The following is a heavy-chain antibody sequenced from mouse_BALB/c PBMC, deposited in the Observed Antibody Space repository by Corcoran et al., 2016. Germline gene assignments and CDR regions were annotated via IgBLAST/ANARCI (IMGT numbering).Heavy chain of an antibody. J-gene: IGHJ3*01. CDR1: GYSITSGYY. CDR3: ARLGEGFAY. V-gene: IGHV3-6*02. CDR2: ISYDGSN. Sequence: DVQLQESGPGLVKPSQSLSLTCSVTGYSITSGYYWNWIRQFPGNKLEWMGYISYDGSNNYNPSLKNRISITRDTSKNQFFLKLNSVTTEDTATYYWARLGEGFAYWGQGTLVTVSA. D-gene: IGHD4-1*01.